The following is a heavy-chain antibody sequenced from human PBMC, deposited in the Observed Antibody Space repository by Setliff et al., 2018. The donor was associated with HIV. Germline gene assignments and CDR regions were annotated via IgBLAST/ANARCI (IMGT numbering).Heavy chain of an antibody. CDR1: GVTFNTYA. J-gene: IGHJ4*02. CDR3: ASLRDYYDSSGTDY. CDR2: IFAFLNIP. Sequence: GASVKVSCKTSGVTFNTYAFSWVRQAPGQGLEWMGDIFAFLNIPNYAQKFQGRVTMTRNTSISTAYMELSSLRSEDTAVYYCASLRDYYDSSGTDYWGQGTLVTVSS. D-gene: IGHD3-22*01. V-gene: IGHV1-69*10.